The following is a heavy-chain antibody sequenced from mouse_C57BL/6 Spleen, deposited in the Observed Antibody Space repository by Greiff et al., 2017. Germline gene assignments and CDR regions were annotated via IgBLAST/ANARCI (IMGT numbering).Heavy chain of an antibody. J-gene: IGHJ3*01. D-gene: IGHD2-1*01. V-gene: IGHV1-9*01. CDR2: ILPGSGST. CDR1: GYTFTGYW. CDR3: ARGVYYGNYGASWFAY. Sequence: VQLQQSGAELTKPGASVKLSCKATGYTFTGYWLEWVKQRPGHGLEWIGEILPGSGSTNYNERFKGKATFTADTSSNTAYMQLSSLTTEDSAIYYCARGVYYGNYGASWFAYWGQGTLVTVSA.